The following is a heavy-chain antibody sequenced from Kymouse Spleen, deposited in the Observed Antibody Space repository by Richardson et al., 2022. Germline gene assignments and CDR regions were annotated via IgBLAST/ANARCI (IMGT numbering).Heavy chain of an antibody. CDR2: IKSKTDGGTT. V-gene: IGHV3-15*01. CDR3: TSFDIVVVPAAIYYYGSGSYPSFDY. D-gene: IGHD2-2*02. Sequence: EVQLVESGGGLVKPGGSLRLSCAASGFTFSNAWMSWVRQAPGKGLEWVGRIKSKTDGGTTDYAAPVKGRFTISRDDSKNTLYLQMNSLKTEDTAVYYCTSFDIVVVPAAIYYYGSGSYPSFDYWGQGTLVTVSS. J-gene: IGHJ4*02. CDR1: GFTFSNAW.